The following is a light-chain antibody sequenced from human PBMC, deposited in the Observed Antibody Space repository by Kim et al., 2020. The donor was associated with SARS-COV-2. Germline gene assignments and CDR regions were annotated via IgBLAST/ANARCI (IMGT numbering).Light chain of an antibody. Sequence: DIQMTQSPSSLSASVGDRVTITCRASQSISSYLNWYQQKPGKPPKLLIYTASSLQSGVPSRFSGSGSGTDFTLTISSLQPEDFATYYCQQSNSTPRAFGEGTKVDIK. V-gene: IGKV1-39*01. CDR3: QQSNSTPRA. CDR2: TAS. J-gene: IGKJ1*01. CDR1: QSISSY.